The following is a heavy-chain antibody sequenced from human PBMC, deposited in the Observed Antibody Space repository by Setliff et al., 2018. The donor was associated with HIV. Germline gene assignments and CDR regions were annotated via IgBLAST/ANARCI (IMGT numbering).Heavy chain of an antibody. V-gene: IGHV3-30*04. CDR2: ISFDGDNT. J-gene: IGHJ3*01. CDR3: ARALTGAGTFDV. Sequence: RLSCAASGFTFSAFPMHWVRQAPGKGLEWVALISFDGDNTYFADSVRGRFTISRDNSKSAMSLQMHSVTPEDTAIYYCARALTGAGTFDVWGQGTIVTVSS. D-gene: IGHD3-9*01. CDR1: GFTFSAFP.